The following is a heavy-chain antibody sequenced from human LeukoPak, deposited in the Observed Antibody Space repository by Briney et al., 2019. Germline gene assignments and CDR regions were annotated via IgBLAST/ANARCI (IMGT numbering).Heavy chain of an antibody. V-gene: IGHV3-23*01. CDR2: ISGSGGYT. CDR1: GFTFSSYA. D-gene: IGHD3-3*01. J-gene: IGHJ4*02. Sequence: GGSLRLSCAASGFTFSSYAMSWVRQAPGKGLEWVSSISGSGGYTYYADSVKGRFITSRDNSKNTLYLQMNSLRAEDTAVYYCAKDLFCGPARAYFHYWGQGTLVTVSS. CDR3: AKDLFCGPARAYFHY.